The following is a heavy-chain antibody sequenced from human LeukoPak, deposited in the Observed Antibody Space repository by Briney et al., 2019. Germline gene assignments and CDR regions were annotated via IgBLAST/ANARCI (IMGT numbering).Heavy chain of an antibody. CDR2: IYYSGST. Sequence: PSETPSLTCTVSGGSISSGGYSWSWIRQHPGKGLEWIGYIYYSGSTYYNPSLKSRVTISVDTSKNQFSLKLSSVTAADTAVYYCARDPYYYDSSGYQDGGMDVWGQGTTVTVSS. D-gene: IGHD3-22*01. CDR1: GGSISSGGYS. V-gene: IGHV4-31*03. J-gene: IGHJ6*02. CDR3: ARDPYYYDSSGYQDGGMDV.